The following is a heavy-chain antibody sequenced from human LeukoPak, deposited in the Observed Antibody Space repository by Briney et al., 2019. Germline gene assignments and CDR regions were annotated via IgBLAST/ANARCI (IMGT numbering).Heavy chain of an antibody. CDR1: RFTFSSNA. Sequence: PGGSLRLSCAASRFTFSSNAMSWVRQAPGKGLEWVANIKQDGSEKYYVDSVKGRFTISRDNAKNSLYLQMNSLRAEDTAVYYCARDRWELNYYYYGMDVWGQGTTVTVSS. D-gene: IGHD1-26*01. V-gene: IGHV3-7*01. J-gene: IGHJ6*02. CDR3: ARDRWELNYYYYGMDV. CDR2: IKQDGSEK.